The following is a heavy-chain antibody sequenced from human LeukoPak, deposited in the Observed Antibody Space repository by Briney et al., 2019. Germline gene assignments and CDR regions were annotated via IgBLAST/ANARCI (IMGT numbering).Heavy chain of an antibody. D-gene: IGHD3-10*01. CDR1: GGSISSYY. CDR3: VLTMVRGGYFENFDY. Sequence: SETLSLTCTVSGGSISSYYWSWVRQPAGKGLEWIGRIYTSGSTNYNPSLKSRVTMSVDTSKNQFSLKLSSVTAADTAVYYCVLTMVRGGYFENFDYWGQGTLVTVSS. V-gene: IGHV4-4*07. CDR2: IYTSGST. J-gene: IGHJ4*02.